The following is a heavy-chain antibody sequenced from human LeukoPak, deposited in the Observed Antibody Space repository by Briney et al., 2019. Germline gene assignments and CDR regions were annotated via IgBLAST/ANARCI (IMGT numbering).Heavy chain of an antibody. CDR2: ISGSGGST. V-gene: IGHV3-23*01. J-gene: IGHJ4*02. CDR3: AKDSSLPWFGELLIDY. CDR1: GFTFSSYS. Sequence: PGGSLRLSCAASGFTFSSYSMSWVRQAPGKGLEWVSAISGSGGSTYYADSAKGRFTISRGNSKNTLYLQKNSLRTEDTAVYYCAKDSSLPWFGELLIDYWGQGTLVTVSS. D-gene: IGHD3-10*01.